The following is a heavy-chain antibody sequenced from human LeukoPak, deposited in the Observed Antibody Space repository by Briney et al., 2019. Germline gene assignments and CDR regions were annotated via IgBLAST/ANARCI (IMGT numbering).Heavy chain of an antibody. D-gene: IGHD1-26*01. CDR2: IYSDGST. CDR1: GFTFTTYS. CDR3: ARGAGGSYPFDY. J-gene: IGHJ4*02. Sequence: GGSLRLSCVASGFTFTTYSMNWVRLAPGKGLEWVSVIYSDGSTYYAESVKGRFTISRDNSKNTLYLQMNSLRAEDTAVYYCARGAGGSYPFDYWGQGTLVTVSS. V-gene: IGHV3-53*01.